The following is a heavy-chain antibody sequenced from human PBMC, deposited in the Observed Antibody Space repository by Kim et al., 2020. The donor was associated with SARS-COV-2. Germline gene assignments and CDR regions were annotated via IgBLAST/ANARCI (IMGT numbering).Heavy chain of an antibody. Sequence: SVKVSCKASGGTFSSYAISWVRQAPGQGLEWMGGIIPIFGTANYAQKFQGRVTITADESTSTAYMELSSLRSEDTAVYYCARDQQKGWFGELLYPYGMDVWGQGTTVTVSS. CDR3: ARDQQKGWFGELLYPYGMDV. V-gene: IGHV1-69*13. D-gene: IGHD3-10*01. CDR2: IIPIFGTA. CDR1: GGTFSSYA. J-gene: IGHJ6*02.